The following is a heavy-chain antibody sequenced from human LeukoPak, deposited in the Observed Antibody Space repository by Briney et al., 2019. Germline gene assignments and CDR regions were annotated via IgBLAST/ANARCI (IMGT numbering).Heavy chain of an antibody. CDR2: ISGSGGTT. D-gene: IGHD1-14*01. CDR3: AKVSGGGLYYGGMDV. CDR1: GFTFNNYA. Sequence: GGSLRLSCAASGFTFNNYAMNWVRQAPGKGLEWVSVISGSGGTTNYADSVKGRFTISRDSSKNTLYLQMNSLRAEDTAVYYCAKVSGGGLYYGGMDVWGQGTTVTVSS. V-gene: IGHV3-23*01. J-gene: IGHJ6*02.